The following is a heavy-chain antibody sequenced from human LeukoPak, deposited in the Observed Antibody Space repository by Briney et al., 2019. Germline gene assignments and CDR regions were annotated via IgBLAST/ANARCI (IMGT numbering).Heavy chain of an antibody. J-gene: IGHJ5*02. CDR3: ASYGSGSYRFDP. D-gene: IGHD3-10*01. Sequence: SETLSLTCTLSGASISTAGYYWTWIRQPPGEGLEWIGYIYYTGSVDYNPSLKSRLSISLDTSTNQFSLRLNSVTAADTAVYYCASYGSGSYRFDPWGQGTLVTVSS. V-gene: IGHV4-31*03. CDR1: GASISTAGYY. CDR2: IYYTGSV.